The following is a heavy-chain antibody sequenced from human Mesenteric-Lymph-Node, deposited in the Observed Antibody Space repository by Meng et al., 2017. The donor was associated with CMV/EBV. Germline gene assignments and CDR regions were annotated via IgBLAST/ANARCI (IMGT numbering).Heavy chain of an antibody. CDR1: GLTFSSYS. D-gene: IGHD3-16*01. J-gene: IGHJ6*02. CDR3: ARVVNMIDVWGYYYGMDV. V-gene: IGHV3-23*01. CDR2: ISGSGDST. Sequence: GGSLSLSCVVSGLTFSSYSMGWVRQVPGKVLEWVSAISGSGDSTYYADSVKGRFTISRDNSKNTLYLQMNSLRAEDTAVYYCARVVNMIDVWGYYYGMDVWGQGTTVTVSS.